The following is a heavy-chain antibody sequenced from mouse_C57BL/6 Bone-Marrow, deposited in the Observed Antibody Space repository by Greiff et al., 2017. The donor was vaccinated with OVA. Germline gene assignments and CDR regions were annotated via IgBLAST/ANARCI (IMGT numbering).Heavy chain of an antibody. V-gene: IGHV1-81*01. CDR1: GYTFTSYG. CDR2: IYPRSGNT. CDR3: ASNDGYYFAWFAY. J-gene: IGHJ3*01. D-gene: IGHD2-3*01. Sequence: QVQLQQSGAELARPGASVKLSCKASGYTFTSYGISWVKQRTGQGLEWIGEIYPRSGNTYYNEQFKGKATLTADKSSSTAYMELRSLTSEDSAVYFCASNDGYYFAWFAYWGQGTLVTVSA.